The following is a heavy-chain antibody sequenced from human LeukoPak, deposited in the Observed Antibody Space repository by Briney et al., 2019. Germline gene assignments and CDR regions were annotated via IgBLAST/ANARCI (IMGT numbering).Heavy chain of an antibody. CDR2: ISNTGIST. J-gene: IGHJ4*02. CDR1: GFTFSNYA. V-gene: IGHV3-23*01. CDR3: LEGDNNILTGYYSSFDY. D-gene: IGHD3-9*01. Sequence: GGSLRLSCAASGFTFSNYALTWVRQAPGKGLEWVSTISNTGISTYYADSVKGRFTISRDNSRNTLYLQMNSLRAEDTALYYCLEGDNNILTGYYSSFDYWGQGTLVTVSS.